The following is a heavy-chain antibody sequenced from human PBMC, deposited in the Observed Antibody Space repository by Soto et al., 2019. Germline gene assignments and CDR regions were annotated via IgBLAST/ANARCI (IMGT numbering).Heavy chain of an antibody. J-gene: IGHJ3*02. D-gene: IGHD2-8*01. Sequence: QVQLVQSGAEVKKPGASVKVSCKASGYTFTGYYMHWVRQAPGQGLEWMGWINPNSGDTNYAQKFQGWVTMTRDTSISTAYMELSRLRSDDTAVYYCARGGVVLMVYATAFDIWGQGTMVTVSS. CDR3: ARGGVVLMVYATAFDI. CDR1: GYTFTGYY. CDR2: INPNSGDT. V-gene: IGHV1-2*04.